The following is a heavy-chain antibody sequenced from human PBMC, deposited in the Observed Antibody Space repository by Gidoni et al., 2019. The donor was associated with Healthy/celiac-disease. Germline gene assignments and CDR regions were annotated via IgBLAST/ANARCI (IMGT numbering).Heavy chain of an antibody. D-gene: IGHD6-6*01. J-gene: IGHJ3*02. CDR2: RNPNSGNT. V-gene: IGHV1-8*01. CDR1: GYTFTSYD. CDR3: ARGAYSSSPDAFDI. Sequence: VQLVQSGAEVQKPGTSVKVSCKASGYTFTSYDIKLVRQATGQGLEWMGWRNPNSGNTGYAQKFQGRVTMTRNTSISTAYMELSSLRSEDTAVYYGARGAYSSSPDAFDIWGQGTMVTVSS.